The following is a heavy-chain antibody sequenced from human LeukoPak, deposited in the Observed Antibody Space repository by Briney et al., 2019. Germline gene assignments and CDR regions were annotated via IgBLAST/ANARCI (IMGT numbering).Heavy chain of an antibody. Sequence: GRSLRLSCAASGFTFSSYAMHWVRQAPGKGLEWVAVISYDGSNKYYADSVKGRFTISRDNSKNTLYLQMNSLRAEDTAVYYCARDTILMPGTSTTFDYWXQGTLVTVSS. V-gene: IGHV3-30-3*01. CDR3: ARDTILMPGTSTTFDY. J-gene: IGHJ4*02. CDR2: ISYDGSNK. D-gene: IGHD2/OR15-2a*01. CDR1: GFTFSSYA.